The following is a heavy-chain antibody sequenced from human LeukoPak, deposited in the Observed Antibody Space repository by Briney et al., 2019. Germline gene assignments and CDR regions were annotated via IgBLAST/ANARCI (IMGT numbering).Heavy chain of an antibody. CDR3: ARVDYYGSGSYYI. Sequence: SVKVSCKASGYTFTSYGISWVRQAPGQGLEWMGWISAYNGNTNYAQKLQGRVTMTTDTSTSTAYMELRSLRSDDTAVYCCARVDYYGSGSYYIWGQGTLVPVSS. CDR2: ISAYNGNT. D-gene: IGHD3-10*01. V-gene: IGHV1-18*01. CDR1: GYTFTSYG. J-gene: IGHJ4*02.